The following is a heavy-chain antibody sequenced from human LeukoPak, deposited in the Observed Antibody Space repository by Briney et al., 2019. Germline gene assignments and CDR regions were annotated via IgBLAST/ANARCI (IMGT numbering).Heavy chain of an antibody. J-gene: IGHJ4*02. V-gene: IGHV3-7*01. CDR3: ARDYGGEISWAPFDY. CDR1: GFTFSSYW. Sequence: GGSLRLSCAASGFTFSSYWMSWVRQAPGKGLEWVANIKQDGSEKYYVDSVKGRFTISRDNAKNSLYLQMNSLRAEDTAVYYCARDYGGEISWAPFDYCGQGTLVTVSS. D-gene: IGHD4-23*01. CDR2: IKQDGSEK.